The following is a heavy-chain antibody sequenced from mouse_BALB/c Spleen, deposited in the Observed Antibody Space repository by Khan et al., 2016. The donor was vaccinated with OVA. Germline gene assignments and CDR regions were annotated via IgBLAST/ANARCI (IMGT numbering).Heavy chain of an antibody. Sequence: QIQLVQSGPELTKPGATVKISCKASEYTFTNYGMNWVKQAPGKGLKWMGWINTNNGESTYAEEFKGRSAFALETSASTAYLQINHLKTEDTATSFCARRFRPAYPLYYYALDYWGQGTSVTVSS. CDR2: INTNNGES. J-gene: IGHJ4*01. CDR3: ARRFRPAYPLYYYALDY. CDR1: EYTFTNYG. V-gene: IGHV9-3*02.